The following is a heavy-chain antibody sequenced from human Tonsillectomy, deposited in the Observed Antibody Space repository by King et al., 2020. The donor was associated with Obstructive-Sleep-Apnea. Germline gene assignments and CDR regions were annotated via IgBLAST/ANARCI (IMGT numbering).Heavy chain of an antibody. V-gene: IGHV4-39*07. Sequence: QLQESGPVLVEPSETLSLTCTVSGVSISSSSYYWGWISQPPSKWLEWIGSIYYSVSTNYNPSLKSRVTISIDTSKNQFSLKLSSVTAADTAVYYCARVPYITGWSGWFDPWGQGTLVTVSS. J-gene: IGHJ5*02. CDR1: GVSISSSSYY. CDR3: ARVPYITGWSGWFDP. CDR2: IYYSVST. D-gene: IGHD6-19*01.